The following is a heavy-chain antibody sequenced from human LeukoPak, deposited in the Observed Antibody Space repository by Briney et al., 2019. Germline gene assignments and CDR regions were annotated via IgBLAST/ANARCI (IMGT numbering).Heavy chain of an antibody. V-gene: IGHV4-31*03. J-gene: IGHJ4*02. CDR2: IYYSGST. D-gene: IGHD2-8*01. CDR1: GGSISSGGYY. CDR3: SRENGAFSPFGY. Sequence: SETLSLTCTVSGGSISSGGYYWSWIRQHPGKGLEWIGYIYYSGSTYYNSSLKSRVTISVDTSKNQFSLNLNSVTAADTAVYYCSRENGAFSPFGYWGQGILVTV.